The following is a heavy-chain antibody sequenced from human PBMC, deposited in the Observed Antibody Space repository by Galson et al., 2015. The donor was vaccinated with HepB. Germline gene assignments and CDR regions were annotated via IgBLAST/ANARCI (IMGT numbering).Heavy chain of an antibody. CDR2: VSSSSSYI. Sequence: SLRLSCAASGFTFSSYSMNWVRQAPGKGLEWVSSVSSSSSYIYYAGSVKGRFTISRDNAKNSLYLQMNSLRAEDTAVYYCARGSGATDYYYYYMDVWGKGTTVTVSS. J-gene: IGHJ6*03. V-gene: IGHV3-21*01. CDR1: GFTFSSYS. CDR3: ARGSGATDYYYYYMDV. D-gene: IGHD1-26*01.